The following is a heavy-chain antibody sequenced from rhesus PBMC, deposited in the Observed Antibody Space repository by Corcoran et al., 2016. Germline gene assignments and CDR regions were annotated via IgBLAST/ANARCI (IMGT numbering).Heavy chain of an antibody. CDR3: ARKLIAAAGAFDF. CDR2: IYWDDDK. J-gene: IGHJ3*01. D-gene: IGHD6-25*01. Sequence: QVTLKESGPALGKPTQTLTPTCTFSGFSISTRGMGVGWIRQPPGKALEWLALIYWDDDKYYNTSLKSRLTISKDTSKNQVVLTMTNMDPVDTATYYCARKLIAAAGAFDFWGQGLRVTVSS. CDR1: GFSISTRGMG. V-gene: IGHV2-174*01.